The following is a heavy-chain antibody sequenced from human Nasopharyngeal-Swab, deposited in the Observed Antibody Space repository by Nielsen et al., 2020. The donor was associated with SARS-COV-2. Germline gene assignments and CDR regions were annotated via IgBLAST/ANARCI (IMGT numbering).Heavy chain of an antibody. V-gene: IGHV1-24*01. J-gene: IGHJ4*02. CDR2: FDPEDGET. Sequence: ASVKVSCKVSGSTLTEISMHWVRQAHGRGLEWMGGFDPEDGETIYAQKFQGRVTMTEDTSIDTAYMELRSLRSEDTAVYYCAASQWGEYFDYWGQGTLDSVSS. D-gene: IGHD3-16*01. CDR3: AASQWGEYFDY. CDR1: GSTLTEIS.